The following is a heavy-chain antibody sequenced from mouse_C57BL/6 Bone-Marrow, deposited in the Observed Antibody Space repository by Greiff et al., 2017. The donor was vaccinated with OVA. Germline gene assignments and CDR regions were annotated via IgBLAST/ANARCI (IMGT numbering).Heavy chain of an antibody. CDR3: ARKAGSSPYWYFDV. J-gene: IGHJ1*03. D-gene: IGHD1-1*01. V-gene: IGHV2-9-1*01. Sequence: VQRVESGPGLVAPSQSLSITCTVSGFSLTSYAISWVRQPPGKGLEWLGVIWTGGGTNYNSALKSRLSISKDNSKSQVFLKMNSLQTDDTARYYCARKAGSSPYWYFDVWGTGTTVTVSS. CDR2: IWTGGGT. CDR1: GFSLTSYA.